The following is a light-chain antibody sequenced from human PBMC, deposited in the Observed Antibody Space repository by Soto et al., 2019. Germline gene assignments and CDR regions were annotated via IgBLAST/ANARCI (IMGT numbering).Light chain of an antibody. Sequence: DIQVSQSPSTLSACVGDRVTITCRASQSISSWLAWYQQKPGKAPKLLIYKASSLESGAPSRFSGSGSGTEFTLTISSLQPDDFATYYCQQYNSYSPWTFGQGTKVDIK. V-gene: IGKV1-5*03. CDR2: KAS. J-gene: IGKJ1*01. CDR3: QQYNSYSPWT. CDR1: QSISSW.